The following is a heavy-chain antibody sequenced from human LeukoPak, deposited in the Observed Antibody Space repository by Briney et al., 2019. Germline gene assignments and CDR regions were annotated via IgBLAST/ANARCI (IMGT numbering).Heavy chain of an antibody. CDR2: IRSKANSYAT. D-gene: IGHD3-22*01. J-gene: IGHJ4*02. CDR1: GFTFSGSA. Sequence: GGSLRLSCAASGFTFSGSAMHWVRQASGKGLEWVGRIRSKANSYATAYAASVKGRFTISRDDSKNTAYLQMNSLKTEDTAVYYCTSQYYYDSSGYYGVDYWGQGTLVTVSS. V-gene: IGHV3-73*01. CDR3: TSQYYYDSSGYYGVDY.